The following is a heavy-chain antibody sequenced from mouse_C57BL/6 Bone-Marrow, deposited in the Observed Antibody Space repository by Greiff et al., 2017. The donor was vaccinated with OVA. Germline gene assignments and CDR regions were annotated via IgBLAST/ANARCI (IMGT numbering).Heavy chain of an antibody. D-gene: IGHD1-1*01. CDR3: SCITPVVACDY. V-gene: IGHV14-4*01. J-gene: IGHJ2*01. CDR1: GFNIKDDY. Sequence: VQLQQSGAELVRPGASVKLSCTASGFNIKDDYMHWVKQRPEQGLEWIGWIDPENGDTEYASKFQGKATITADTSSNTAYLQLSSLTSEDTAVYYCSCITPVVACDYWGQGTTLTVSS. CDR2: IDPENGDT.